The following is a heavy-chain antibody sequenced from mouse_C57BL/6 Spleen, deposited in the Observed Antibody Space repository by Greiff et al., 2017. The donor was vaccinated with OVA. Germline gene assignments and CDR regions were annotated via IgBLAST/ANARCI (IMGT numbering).Heavy chain of an antibody. V-gene: IGHV1-15*01. Sequence: QVQLQQSGAELVRPGASVTLSCKASGYTFTDYEMHWVKQTPVHGLEWIGAIDPEPGGTAYNQKFKGKAILTADKSSSTAYMELRSLTSEDSAVYYCTRRGYYAMDYWGQGTAGTVSS. CDR2: IDPEPGGT. CDR3: TRRGYYAMDY. J-gene: IGHJ4*01. CDR1: GYTFTDYE.